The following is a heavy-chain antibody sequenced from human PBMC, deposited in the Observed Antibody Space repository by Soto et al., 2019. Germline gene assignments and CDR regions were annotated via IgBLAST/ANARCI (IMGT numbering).Heavy chain of an antibody. J-gene: IGHJ6*03. V-gene: IGHV3-21*01. D-gene: IGHD3-3*01. CDR2: ISSSSSYI. Sequence: GGSLRLSCAASGFTFSSYSMNWVRQAPGKGLEWVSSISSSSSYIYYADSVKGRFTISRDNAKNSLYLQMNSLRAEDTAVYYCARDSLYYDFWSGSNPRGYYYMDVWGKGTTVTVSS. CDR3: ARDSLYYDFWSGSNPRGYYYMDV. CDR1: GFTFSSYS.